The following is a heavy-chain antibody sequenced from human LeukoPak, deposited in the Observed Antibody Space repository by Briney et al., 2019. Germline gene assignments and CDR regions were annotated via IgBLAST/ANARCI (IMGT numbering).Heavy chain of an antibody. CDR2: IYHSGST. CDR1: GGSISSGGYY. D-gene: IGHD5-12*01. CDR3: ARDAPTIPDAFDI. V-gene: IGHV4-30-2*01. Sequence: SETLSLTCTVSGGSISSGGYYWSWIRQPPGKGLERIGYIYHSGSTYYNPSLKSRVTISVDRSKNQFSLKLSSVTAADTAVYYCARDAPTIPDAFDIWGQGTMVTVSS. J-gene: IGHJ3*02.